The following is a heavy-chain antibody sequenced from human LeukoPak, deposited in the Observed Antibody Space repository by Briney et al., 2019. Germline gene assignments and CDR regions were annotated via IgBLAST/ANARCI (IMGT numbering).Heavy chain of an antibody. V-gene: IGHV1-69*06. CDR1: GGPFRSYA. Sequence: GSSVKVSCKASGGPFRSYAFSWVRQAPGQGLEWMGGIMTIFGTTNYAQKFQGRVTITADRSTSTVYVELSSLKSEDTAVYYCAREIRSGWYDYWGQGTLVTVSS. CDR3: AREIRSGWYDY. CDR2: IMTIFGTT. J-gene: IGHJ4*02. D-gene: IGHD6-19*01.